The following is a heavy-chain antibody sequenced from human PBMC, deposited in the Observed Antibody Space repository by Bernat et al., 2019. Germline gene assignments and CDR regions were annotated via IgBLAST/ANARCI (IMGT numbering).Heavy chain of an antibody. CDR1: GYTFTSYG. J-gene: IGHJ6*03. CDR3: ASCNSRSSYYYYYYMDV. Sequence: QVQLVQSGAEVKKPGASVKVSCKASGYTFTSYGISWVRQAPGQGLEWMGWISAYNGNTNYAQKLQGRVTMTTDTSTSTAYMELSSLRSEDTAVYYCASCNSRSSYYYYYYMDVWGKGTTVTVSS. CDR2: ISAYNGNT. D-gene: IGHD6-6*01. V-gene: IGHV1-18*01.